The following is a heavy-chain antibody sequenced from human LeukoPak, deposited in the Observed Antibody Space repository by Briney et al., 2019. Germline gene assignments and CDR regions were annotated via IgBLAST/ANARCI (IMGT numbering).Heavy chain of an antibody. CDR3: ARDLVCTVNCKDS. V-gene: IGHV1-69*13. Sequence: SVKVSCKASGGTFSSYAISWVRQAPGQGLEWMGGIIPIFGTANYAQKFQGRVTITADESTSTAYMELSSLRSEDTAVYYCARDLVCTVNCKDSWGQGTLVTVSS. CDR1: GGTFSSYA. D-gene: IGHD3/OR15-3a*01. J-gene: IGHJ5*01. CDR2: IIPIFGTA.